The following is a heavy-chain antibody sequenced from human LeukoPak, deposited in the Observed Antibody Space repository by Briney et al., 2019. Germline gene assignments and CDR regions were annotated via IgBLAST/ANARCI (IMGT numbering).Heavy chain of an antibody. J-gene: IGHJ6*02. CDR2: ISGSGGST. V-gene: IGHV3-23*01. CDR3: ARASITMVRGVIRYYYYGMDV. D-gene: IGHD3-10*01. Sequence: GRSLRLSCAASGFTFSSYAMSWVRQAPGKGLEWVSAISGSGGSTYYADSVKGRFTISRDNSKNTLYLQMNSLRAEDTAVYYCARASITMVRGVIRYYYYGMDVWGQGTTVTVSS. CDR1: GFTFSSYA.